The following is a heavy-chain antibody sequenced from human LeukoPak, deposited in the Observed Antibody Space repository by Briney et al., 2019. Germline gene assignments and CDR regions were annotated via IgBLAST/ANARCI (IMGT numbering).Heavy chain of an antibody. D-gene: IGHD5-12*01. CDR3: ARGRGYSGYFGYYYMDV. V-gene: IGHV4-38-2*02. J-gene: IGHJ6*03. CDR1: GYSISSGYY. Sequence: KTSETLSLTCTVSGYSISSGYYWGWIRPPPGKGLEWIGSIYHSGSTYYNPSLKSRVTISVDTSKNQFSLKLSSVTAADTAVYYCARGRGYSGYFGYYYMDVWGKGTTVTISS. CDR2: IYHSGST.